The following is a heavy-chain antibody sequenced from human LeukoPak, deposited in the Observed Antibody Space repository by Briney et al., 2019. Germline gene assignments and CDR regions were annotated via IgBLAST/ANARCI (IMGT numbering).Heavy chain of an antibody. CDR2: ITGSGTST. J-gene: IGHJ5*01. V-gene: IGHV3-23*01. CDR3: AKDGGIYDFPFDS. CDR1: GFSFDNRA. D-gene: IGHD3-3*01. Sequence: GSLRLSCAASGFSFDNRAMSWLRQAPGKGLEWVSTITGSGTSTYYADSVKGRFTTSRDISRKTVYLQMNSLRVEDTAVYYCAKDGGIYDFPFDSWGQGTLVTVSS.